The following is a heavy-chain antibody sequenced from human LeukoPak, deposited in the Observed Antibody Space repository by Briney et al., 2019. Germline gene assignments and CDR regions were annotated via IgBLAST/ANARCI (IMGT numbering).Heavy chain of an antibody. CDR3: ARAGYSNRWDGVDY. CDR2: IYPGDSDT. D-gene: IGHD2/OR15-2a*01. J-gene: IGHJ4*02. Sequence: GESLKISCKGSGYTFTNYWIGWVRQMPGKGLEFMGIIYPGDSDTRHSPSFQGQVTISVDKSINTAYLQWSSLKASDSAMYYCARAGYSNRWDGVDYWGQGTLVTVSS. CDR1: GYTFTNYW. V-gene: IGHV5-51*01.